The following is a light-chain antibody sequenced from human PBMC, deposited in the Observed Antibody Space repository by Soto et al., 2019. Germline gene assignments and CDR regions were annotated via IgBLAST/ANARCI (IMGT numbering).Light chain of an antibody. CDR1: QDISNY. V-gene: IGKV1-33*01. J-gene: IGKJ2*01. Sequence: QMTQSPSSLSASVGDTVTITCQASQDISNYLNWHQQKPGRAPKLLIYDASKLETGVPSRFSGSGSGTDFAFTISSLQPEDVATYYCQQYDNLPYTFGQGTKLEIK. CDR3: QQYDNLPYT. CDR2: DAS.